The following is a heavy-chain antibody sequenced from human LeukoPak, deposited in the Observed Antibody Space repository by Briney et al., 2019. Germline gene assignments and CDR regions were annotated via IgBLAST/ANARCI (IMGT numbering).Heavy chain of an antibody. V-gene: IGHV3-23*01. CDR2: VSATGYTT. Sequence: GGSLRLSCVASGFTFSSYGMSWVRQAPGKGLEWVSYVSATGYTTSYADSVKGRFTISRDNSKNTLYLQMNSLRAEDTAVYYCAKDYNRFFYYYIDVWGKGTTVTVSS. D-gene: IGHD1-1*01. CDR1: GFTFSSYG. J-gene: IGHJ6*03. CDR3: AKDYNRFFYYYIDV.